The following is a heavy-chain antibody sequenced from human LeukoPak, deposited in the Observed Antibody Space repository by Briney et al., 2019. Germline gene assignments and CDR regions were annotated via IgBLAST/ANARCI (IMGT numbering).Heavy chain of an antibody. V-gene: IGHV4-4*02. CDR1: GGSISSSNW. J-gene: IGHJ4*02. CDR3: ARVRGDGYSFDY. D-gene: IGHD3-10*01. CDR2: IYHSGST. Sequence: SGTLSLTCAVSGGSISSSNWWSWVRQPPGKGLEWIGEIYHSGSTNYNPSLKSRATISVDKSKNQFSLKLSSVTAADTAVYYCARVRGDGYSFDYWGQGTLVTVSS.